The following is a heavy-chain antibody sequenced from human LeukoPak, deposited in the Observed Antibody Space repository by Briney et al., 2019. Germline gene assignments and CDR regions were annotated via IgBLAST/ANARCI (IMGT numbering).Heavy chain of an antibody. Sequence: PGGSLRLSCAASGFTVSSNYMSWVRQAPGKGLEWVSVIYSGGSTYYADSVKGRFTISRDNSKNTLYLQMNSLRAEDTAVYYCARESVDTAMAFDYWGQGTLVTVSS. V-gene: IGHV3-53*01. J-gene: IGHJ4*02. D-gene: IGHD5-18*01. CDR1: GFTVSSNY. CDR2: IYSGGST. CDR3: ARESVDTAMAFDY.